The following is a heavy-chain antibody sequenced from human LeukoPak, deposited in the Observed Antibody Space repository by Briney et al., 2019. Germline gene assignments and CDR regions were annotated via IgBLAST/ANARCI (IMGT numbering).Heavy chain of an antibody. CDR3: AREKETTYYYDSSGYYDAFDI. J-gene: IGHJ3*02. Sequence: SVKVSCKASGGTFSSYAISWVRQAPGQGLEWMGGIIPIFGTANYAQKFQGRVTITADESTSTAYMELSSLRSGDTAVYYCAREKETTYYYDSSGYYDAFDIWGQGTMVTVSS. V-gene: IGHV1-69*13. D-gene: IGHD3-22*01. CDR2: IIPIFGTA. CDR1: GGTFSSYA.